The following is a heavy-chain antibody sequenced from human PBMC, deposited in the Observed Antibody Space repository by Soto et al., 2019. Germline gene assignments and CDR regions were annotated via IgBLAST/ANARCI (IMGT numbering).Heavy chain of an antibody. V-gene: IGHV4-4*07. CDR3: AKRGLEAREQGADNCLDP. Sequence: QVQLQESGPGLVKPSETLSLTCTVSGGSISSYSGNWIRQSAGKGLEWIGRMYSSGSTRYNPSLHSRVTMSLDTSRNQFSLKLSSVTAADTAVYYCAKRGLEAREQGADNCLDPWGQGIRVIVSS. CDR2: MYSSGST. D-gene: IGHD1-1*01. CDR1: GGSISSYS. J-gene: IGHJ5*02.